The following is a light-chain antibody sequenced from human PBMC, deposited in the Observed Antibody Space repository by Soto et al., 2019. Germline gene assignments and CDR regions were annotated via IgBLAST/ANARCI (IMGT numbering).Light chain of an antibody. J-gene: IGKJ2*01. CDR2: LGS. Sequence: DIVMTQSPLSLPVTPGEPASISCRSSQSLLHSNGYNYLDWYLQKPGQSPQLLIYLGSNRASGVPDRFSGSGSGTDFTLKISRVEAEDVGGYYCMQALQNSWYTFGQGTKLEIK. CDR1: QSLLHSNGYNY. CDR3: MQALQNSWYT. V-gene: IGKV2-28*01.